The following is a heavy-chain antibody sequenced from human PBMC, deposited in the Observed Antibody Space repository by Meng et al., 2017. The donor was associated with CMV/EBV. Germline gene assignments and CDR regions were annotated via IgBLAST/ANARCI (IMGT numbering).Heavy chain of an antibody. CDR3: ARDGGQLPGGFDY. V-gene: IGHV3-30-3*01. CDR1: GFTFSSYA. J-gene: IGHJ4*02. CDR2: ISYDGSNK. D-gene: IGHD6-6*01. Sequence: GESLKISCAAPGFTFSSYAMHWVRQAPGKGLEWVAVISYDGSNKYYADSVKGRFTISRDNSKNTLYLQMNSLRAEDTAVYYCARDGGQLPGGFDYWGQGTLVTVSS.